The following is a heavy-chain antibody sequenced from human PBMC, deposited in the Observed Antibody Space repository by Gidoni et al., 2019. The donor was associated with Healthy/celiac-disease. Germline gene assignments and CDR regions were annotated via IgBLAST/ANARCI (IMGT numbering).Heavy chain of an antibody. CDR3: ARVARVVIFLGNDAFDI. Sequence: EVQLVESGGGLVQPGGSLRLSCAASGFTFSSYWMHWVRQAPGKGLVWVSRINSDGSSTSYADSVKGRFTISRDNAKNTLYLQMNSLRAEDTAVYYCARVARVVIFLGNDAFDIWGQGTMVTVSS. V-gene: IGHV3-74*01. J-gene: IGHJ3*02. CDR2: INSDGSST. CDR1: GFTFSSYW. D-gene: IGHD3-3*01.